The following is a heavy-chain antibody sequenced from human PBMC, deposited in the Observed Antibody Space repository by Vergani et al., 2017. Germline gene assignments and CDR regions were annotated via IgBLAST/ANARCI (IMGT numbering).Heavy chain of an antibody. CDR1: GFTSAGYA. CDR3: AKDLGTSSGGGWFDP. Sequence: EVQLEESGGGLVLPGRSLRLSCVASGFTSAGYAMHWVRQAPGKGLEWVSGISWNSNSIGYADSVKGCFTISRDNAKNSRYLQMNSLRAEDTALYYCAKDLGTSSGGGWFDPWGQGTLVTVSS. J-gene: IGHJ5*02. CDR2: ISWNSNSI. D-gene: IGHD6-6*01. V-gene: IGHV3-9*02.